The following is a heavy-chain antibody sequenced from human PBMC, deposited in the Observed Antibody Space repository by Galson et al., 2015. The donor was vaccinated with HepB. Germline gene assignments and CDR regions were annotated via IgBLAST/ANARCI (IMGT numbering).Heavy chain of an antibody. V-gene: IGHV3-33*01. Sequence: SLRLSCAASGFTFSSYGMHWVRQAPGKGLEWVAVIWYDGSNKYYADSVKGRFTISRDNSKNTLYLQMNSLRAEDTAVYYCARERAAVAGFDYWGQGTLVTVSS. CDR3: ARERAAVAGFDY. CDR2: IWYDGSNK. J-gene: IGHJ4*02. D-gene: IGHD6-19*01. CDR1: GFTFSSYG.